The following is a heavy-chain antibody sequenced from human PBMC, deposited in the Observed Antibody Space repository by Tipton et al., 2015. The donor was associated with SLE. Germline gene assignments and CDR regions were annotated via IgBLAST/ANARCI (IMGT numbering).Heavy chain of an antibody. Sequence: TLSLTCVVSGGSINSSNWWSWVRQPPGKGLEWIGEIYHSGNTNYNPSLKSRVTISVDKSKNQLSLKLSSVTAADTAVYYCARARWYSSGSAMGDAFDIWGQGTMVTVSS. CDR3: ARARWYSSGSAMGDAFDI. CDR2: IYHSGNT. D-gene: IGHD6-19*01. CDR1: GGSINSSNW. V-gene: IGHV4-4*02. J-gene: IGHJ3*02.